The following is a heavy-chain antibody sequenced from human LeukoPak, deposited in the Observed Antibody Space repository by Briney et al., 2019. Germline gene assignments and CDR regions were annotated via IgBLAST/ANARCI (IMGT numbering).Heavy chain of an antibody. CDR1: GVSISSYY. CDR3: ARLGVAGTYGY. CDR2: IYTCGST. Sequence: SETLSLTCTVSGVSISSYYWSWIRQPPGKGLGGIGYIYTCGSTNYNPSLKTRVTISVNTSKNQFSLKLSAVTAADTAVYYCARLGVAGTYGYWGQGTLVTVSS. V-gene: IGHV4-4*09. D-gene: IGHD6-19*01. J-gene: IGHJ4*02.